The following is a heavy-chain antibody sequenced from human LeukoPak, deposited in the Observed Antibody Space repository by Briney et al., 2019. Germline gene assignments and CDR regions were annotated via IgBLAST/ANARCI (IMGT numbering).Heavy chain of an antibody. CDR1: GASINNNF. V-gene: IGHV4-59*08. D-gene: IGHD3-22*01. J-gene: IGHJ4*01. CDR3: ARHRDYYDT. Sequence: SETLSPTCTASGASINNNFWTWIRQPPGKGLEWIGYIYSSGSANYNPSLKSRVIISGDTSKNQISLNLTSVTAADTAVYFCARHRDYYDTWGHGTLVTVSS. CDR2: IYSSGSA.